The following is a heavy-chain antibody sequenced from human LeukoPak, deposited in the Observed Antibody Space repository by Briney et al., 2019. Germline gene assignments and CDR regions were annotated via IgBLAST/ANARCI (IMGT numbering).Heavy chain of an antibody. D-gene: IGHD4-17*01. Sequence: SVKVSXKASGGTFRSYAISWVRQAPGQGLEWMGGIIPIFGTANYAQKFQGRVTITADESTSTAYMELSSLRSEDTAVYYCAKDLNYGDGRWEFDPWGQGTLVIVSS. CDR2: IIPIFGTA. J-gene: IGHJ5*02. CDR3: AKDLNYGDGRWEFDP. CDR1: GGTFRSYA. V-gene: IGHV1-69*01.